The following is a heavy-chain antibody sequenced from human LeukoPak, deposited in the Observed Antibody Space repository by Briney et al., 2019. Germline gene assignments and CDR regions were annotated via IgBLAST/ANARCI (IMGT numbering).Heavy chain of an antibody. J-gene: IGHJ4*02. CDR2: IYHSGST. CDR1: GDSISSSSW. CDR3: ASSNYYDSSGYYG. Sequence: SGTLSLTCAVSGDSISSSSWWSWVRQPPGKGLEWIGEIYHSGSTNYNPSLKSRVAISVDKSKNQFPLKLSSVTAADTAVYYCASSNYYDSSGYYGWGQGTLVTVSS. D-gene: IGHD3-22*01. V-gene: IGHV4-4*02.